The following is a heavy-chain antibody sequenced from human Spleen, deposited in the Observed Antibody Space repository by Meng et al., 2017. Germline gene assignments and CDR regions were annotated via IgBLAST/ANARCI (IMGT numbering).Heavy chain of an antibody. V-gene: IGHV4-34*01. CDR2: INHSGST. CDR3: ARGPTTMAHDFDY. CDR1: GGSFSDYY. D-gene: IGHD4-11*01. Sequence: QVQLQQWGAGLLKPPETLPLTCVVSGGSFSDYYWSWIRQPPGKGLEWIGEINHSGSTNYNPSLESRATISVDTSQNNLSLKLSSVTAADSAVYYCARGPTTMAHDFDYWGQGTLVTVSS. J-gene: IGHJ4*02.